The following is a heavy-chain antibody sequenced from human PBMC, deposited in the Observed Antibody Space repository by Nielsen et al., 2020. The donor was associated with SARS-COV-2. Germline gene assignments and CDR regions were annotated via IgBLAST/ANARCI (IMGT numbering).Heavy chain of an antibody. Sequence: GGSLRLSCAVSGLAFDDYAFHWVRQAPGKSLEWVSLISWDGGSSNYADSVKGRFTISRDNSKNTLYLQMNSLSGDDTAVYYCASGSGDSLAFDIWGQGTMVIVSS. V-gene: IGHV3-43D*03. CDR2: ISWDGGSS. J-gene: IGHJ3*02. D-gene: IGHD1-26*01. CDR3: ASGSGDSLAFDI. CDR1: GLAFDDYA.